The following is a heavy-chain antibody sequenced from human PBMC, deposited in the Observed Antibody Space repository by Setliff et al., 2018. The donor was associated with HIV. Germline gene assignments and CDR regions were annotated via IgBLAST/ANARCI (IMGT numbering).Heavy chain of an antibody. V-gene: IGHV1-18*01. CDR1: GYTLTNYG. CDR3: GRGTLYGVSDY. Sequence: GASVKVSCKASGYTLTNYGISWVRQAPGQGLEWMGWISADNGDTNYPQKLQGRVTMTTDTSTSTAYMELVNLRSDDTATFYCGRGTLYGVSDYWGPGTLVTVSS. J-gene: IGHJ4*02. D-gene: IGHD3-10*01. CDR2: ISADNGDT.